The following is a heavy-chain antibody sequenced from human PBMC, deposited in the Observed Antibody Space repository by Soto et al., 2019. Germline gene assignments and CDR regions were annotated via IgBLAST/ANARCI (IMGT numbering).Heavy chain of an antibody. Sequence: GGSLRLSCAASGFTFRNYALSWVRQAPGKGLEWVSVISGSNGTTHYADSVKGRFTISRDNSKNTLYLQMNSLRAEDTAIYYCATAGLTGTVWGQGTTVTVSS. CDR1: GFTFRNYA. J-gene: IGHJ6*02. CDR2: ISGSNGTT. D-gene: IGHD3-9*01. V-gene: IGHV3-23*01. CDR3: ATAGLTGTV.